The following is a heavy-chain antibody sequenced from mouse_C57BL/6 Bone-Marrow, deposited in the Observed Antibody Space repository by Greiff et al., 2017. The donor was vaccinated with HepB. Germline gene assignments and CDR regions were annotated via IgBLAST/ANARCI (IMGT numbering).Heavy chain of an antibody. CDR2: IDPETGGT. CDR3: TGYYYGSSYNAMDY. V-gene: IGHV1-15*01. J-gene: IGHJ4*01. CDR1: GYTFTDYE. D-gene: IGHD1-1*01. Sequence: VQLKESGAELVRPGASVTLSCKASGYTFTDYEMHWVKQTPVHGLEWIGAIDPETGGTAYNQKFKGKAILTADKSSSTAYMELRSLTSEDSAVYYCTGYYYGSSYNAMDYWGQGTSVTVSS.